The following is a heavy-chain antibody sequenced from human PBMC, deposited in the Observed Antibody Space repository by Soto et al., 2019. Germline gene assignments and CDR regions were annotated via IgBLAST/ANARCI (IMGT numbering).Heavy chain of an antibody. Sequence: PSETLSLTCTVSGGSISSYYWSWIRQPPGKGLEWIGYIYYSGSTNYNPSLKSRVTISVDTSKNQFSLKLSSVTAADTAVYYCAKDEYSSSSRWFDPWGQGTLVTVSS. D-gene: IGHD6-6*01. CDR2: IYYSGST. CDR3: AKDEYSSSSRWFDP. V-gene: IGHV4-59*01. CDR1: GGSISSYY. J-gene: IGHJ5*02.